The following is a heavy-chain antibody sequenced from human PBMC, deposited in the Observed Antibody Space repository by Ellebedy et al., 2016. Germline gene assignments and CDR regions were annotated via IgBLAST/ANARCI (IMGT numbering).Heavy chain of an antibody. D-gene: IGHD6-19*01. V-gene: IGHV3-23*01. J-gene: IGHJ4*02. CDR1: GFTFSAHA. CDR2: ISDDGDTT. CDR3: AKYSSGWWIPLES. Sequence: GGSLRLSCAASGFTFSAHAMCWVRQAPGKGLEWVSSISDDGDTTYYVDSFKDRFTISRDNSKNTLYLQINSLRAEDTARFYCAKYSSGWWIPLESWGQGALVIVSS.